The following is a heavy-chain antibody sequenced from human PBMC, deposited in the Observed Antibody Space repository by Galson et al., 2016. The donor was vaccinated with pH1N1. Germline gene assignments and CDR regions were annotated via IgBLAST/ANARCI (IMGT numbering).Heavy chain of an antibody. V-gene: IGHV4-30-4*01. D-gene: IGHD3-16*01. Sequence: IRQPPGKGLEWIGYIYYGGRTFYNPSLNSRFTISVDTSKNQFSLRVDSVTATDTAVYYCARSRVWGLSDSWGQGTLVTVSS. CDR3: ARSRVWGLSDS. CDR2: IYYGGRT. J-gene: IGHJ4*02.